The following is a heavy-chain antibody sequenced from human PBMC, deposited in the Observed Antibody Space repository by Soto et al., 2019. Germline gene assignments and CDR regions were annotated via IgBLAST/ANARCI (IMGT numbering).Heavy chain of an antibody. J-gene: IGHJ4*02. V-gene: IGHV4-4*02. D-gene: IGHD3-10*01. Sequence: SETLSLTCAVSGDSISSSQWWNWVRQTPGKGLEWIGEVYHTGTTNYSPSLRSRVSMSVDTSKNQFSLKLISVTAADTAVYYCARHFVAVVIKGWGYWGQGKLVTVSS. CDR1: GDSISSSQW. CDR3: ARHFVAVVIKGWGY. CDR2: VYHTGTT.